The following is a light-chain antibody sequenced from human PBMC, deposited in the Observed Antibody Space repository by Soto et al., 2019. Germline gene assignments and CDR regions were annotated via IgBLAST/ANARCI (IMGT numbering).Light chain of an antibody. J-gene: IGLJ3*02. CDR3: SSYTSSSTLV. V-gene: IGLV2-14*02. CDR1: TTDVGSYNL. Sequence: QSALTQPASVSGSPGQSLTISCTGTTTDVGSYNLVSWYQHHPGKAPKLIIYEGTKRPSGVSYRFSGSKSGNTASLTISGLQAEDEADYYCSSYTSSSTLVFGGGTKLTVL. CDR2: EGT.